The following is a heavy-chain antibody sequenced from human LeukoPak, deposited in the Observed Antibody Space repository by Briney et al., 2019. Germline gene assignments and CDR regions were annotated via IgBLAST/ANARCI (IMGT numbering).Heavy chain of an antibody. CDR2: ISAYNGNT. Sequence: GASVKVSCKASGYTFTGYYMHWVRQAPGQGLEWMGWISAYNGNTNYAQKLQGRVTMTTDTSTSTAYMELRSLRSDDTAVYYCARSRPAFDYWGQGTLVTVSS. D-gene: IGHD2-2*01. CDR3: ARSRPAFDY. V-gene: IGHV1-18*04. J-gene: IGHJ4*02. CDR1: GYTFTGYY.